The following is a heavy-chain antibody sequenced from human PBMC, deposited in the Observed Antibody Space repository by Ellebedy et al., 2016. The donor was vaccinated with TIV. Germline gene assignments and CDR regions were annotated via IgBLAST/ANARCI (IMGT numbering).Heavy chain of an antibody. D-gene: IGHD3-10*01. Sequence: GGSLRLSCAASGFTFTSYWMSWVRQAPGKGLEWVANIKQDGSEQNYVDSVKGRFTISRDNAQNSLYLQMNSLRGDDTAMYYCARADDSGSYHGLDYWGQGTLVTVSS. J-gene: IGHJ4*02. CDR2: IKQDGSEQ. V-gene: IGHV3-7*03. CDR3: ARADDSGSYHGLDY. CDR1: GFTFTSYW.